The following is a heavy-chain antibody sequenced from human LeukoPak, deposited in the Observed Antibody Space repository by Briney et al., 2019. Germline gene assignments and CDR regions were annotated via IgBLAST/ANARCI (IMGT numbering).Heavy chain of an antibody. CDR2: IYYSGST. CDR1: GGPISSSSYY. Sequence: PSETLSLTCTVSGGPISSSSYYWGWIRQPPGKGLEWIGSIYYSGSTYYNPSLKSRVTISVDTSKNQFSLKLSSVTAADTAVYYCARKITMVRGIPYWFDPWGQGTLVTVSS. V-gene: IGHV4-39*01. CDR3: ARKITMVRGIPYWFDP. J-gene: IGHJ5*02. D-gene: IGHD3-10*01.